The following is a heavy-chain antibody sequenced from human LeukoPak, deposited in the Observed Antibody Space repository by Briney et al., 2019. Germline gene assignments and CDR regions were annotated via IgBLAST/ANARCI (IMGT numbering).Heavy chain of an antibody. Sequence: SETLSLTCTVSGASTSHFYWSWIRQPPGKGLEWIGYMHNSGSSKHSPSLKSRVTISIDTSKNQLSLQLTSVTAADTAIYYCARSAERLRNAFDIWGQGTTGSVSS. V-gene: IGHV4-59*01. CDR2: MHNSGSS. D-gene: IGHD6-25*01. J-gene: IGHJ3*02. CDR3: ARSAERLRNAFDI. CDR1: GASTSHFY.